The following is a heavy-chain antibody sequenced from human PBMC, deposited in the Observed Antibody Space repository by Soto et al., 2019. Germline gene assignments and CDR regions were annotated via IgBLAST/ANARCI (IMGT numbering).Heavy chain of an antibody. CDR2: VSLNGGST. J-gene: IGHJ4*02. D-gene: IGHD3-22*01. Sequence: PGESLKISCSASGFTFSAYPMHWVRQAPGKGLEYVSAVSLNGGSTYYAESVKGRFIISRDNSKNTLYLQMSSLRTEDTAVYYCVKESGLDDSSGYYSVSGYWGQGTLVTVSS. CDR3: VKESGLDDSSGYYSVSGY. V-gene: IGHV3-64D*06. CDR1: GFTFSAYP.